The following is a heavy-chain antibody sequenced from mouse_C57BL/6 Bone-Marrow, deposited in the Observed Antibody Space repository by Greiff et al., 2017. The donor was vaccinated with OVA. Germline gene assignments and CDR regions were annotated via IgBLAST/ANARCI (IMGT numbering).Heavy chain of an antibody. CDR3: TRVDYGNRVYAMDY. V-gene: IGHV5-9-1*02. CDR2: ISSGGDYI. D-gene: IGHD2-1*01. CDR1: GFTFSSYA. Sequence: EVKLVESGEGLVKPGGSLKLSCAASGFTFSSYAMSWVRQTPEKRLEWVAYISSGGDYIYYADTVKGRFTISRDNARNTLYLQMSSLKSEDTAMYYCTRVDYGNRVYAMDYWGKGTSVTVAS. J-gene: IGHJ4*01.